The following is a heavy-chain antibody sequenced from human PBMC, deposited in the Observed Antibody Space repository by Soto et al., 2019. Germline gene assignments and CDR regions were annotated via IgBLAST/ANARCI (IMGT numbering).Heavy chain of an antibody. CDR2: IYYIGST. J-gene: IGHJ4*02. CDR3: ARESSGDFDY. D-gene: IGHD3-22*01. V-gene: IGHV4-59*01. Sequence: SETLSLTCAVSGGSISSYYWSWIRQPPGKGLEWIGYIYYIGSTNYNPSLKSRVTISVDTSKNQISLKLSSVTAADTAVYYCARESSGDFDYWGQGTLVTVSS. CDR1: GGSISSYY.